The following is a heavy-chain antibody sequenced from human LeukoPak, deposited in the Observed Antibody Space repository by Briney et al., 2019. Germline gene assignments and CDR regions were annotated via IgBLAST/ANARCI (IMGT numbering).Heavy chain of an antibody. CDR2: IYYSGST. D-gene: IGHD1-1*01. Sequence: SETLSLTCTVSGGSTSSFYWSRIRPPPGKGLEGICYIYYSGSTNYNPSLKSRVTISLDTSGSQLSLKLTSVTAADTAVYYCARDPKWRATTGTTAAFDIWGQGTMVTVSS. V-gene: IGHV4-59*01. CDR1: GGSTSSFY. J-gene: IGHJ3*02. CDR3: ARDPKWRATTGTTAAFDI.